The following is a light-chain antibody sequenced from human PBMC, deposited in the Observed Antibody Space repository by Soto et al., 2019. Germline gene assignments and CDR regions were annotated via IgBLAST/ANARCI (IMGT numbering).Light chain of an antibody. CDR2: DVT. Sequence: QSALTQPPSASGSPGQSVTIPCTGASSDVGGYNFVSWYQHHPGKAPRLMIYDVTQRPSGVPDRFSGSKSGNTASLTVSGLQVDDEAYYYCSSYAGSSIPVAFGGGTQLTVL. CDR3: SSYAGSSIPVA. V-gene: IGLV2-8*01. J-gene: IGLJ2*01. CDR1: SSDVGGYNF.